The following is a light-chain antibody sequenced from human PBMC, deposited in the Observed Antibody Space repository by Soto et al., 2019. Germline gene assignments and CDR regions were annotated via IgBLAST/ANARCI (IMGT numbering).Light chain of an antibody. CDR2: GAS. J-gene: IGKJ1*01. V-gene: IGKV3-20*01. CDR1: QSVSSSY. CDR3: QQYGSSPWT. Sequence: EIVLTQSPGTLSLSPGERATLSCRASQSVSSSYVAWYQQKPGQAPRLLIYGASSRGTAIPDRFSGSGSGTDFTLTISRLEPEDFAVYYCQQYGSSPWTFGQGTKVESK.